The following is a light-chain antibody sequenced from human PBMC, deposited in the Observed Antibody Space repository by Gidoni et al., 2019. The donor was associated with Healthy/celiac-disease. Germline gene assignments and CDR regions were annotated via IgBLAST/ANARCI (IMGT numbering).Light chain of an antibody. CDR2: WAS. J-gene: IGKJ3*01. V-gene: IGKV4-1*01. Sequence: DNVMSQSPDSLAVSLGERATINCKSSQSVLYSSNNTNYLAWYQQKPGQPPRLPIYWASTRESGVPDRFSGSGSWTDFTLTISSLQAEDVAVYYCQQYYSTPFTFGPGTKVEIK. CDR3: QQYYSTPFT. CDR1: QSVLYSSNNTNY.